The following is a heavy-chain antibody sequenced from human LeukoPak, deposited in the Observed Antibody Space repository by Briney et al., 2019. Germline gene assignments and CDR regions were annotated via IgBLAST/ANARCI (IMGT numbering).Heavy chain of an antibody. J-gene: IGHJ3*02. CDR3: ASLELIGEKRGAFHT. V-gene: IGHV4-34*01. CDR2: INHSGST. CDR1: GGSFSGYY. D-gene: IGHD1-26*01. Sequence: SETLSLTCAVYGGSFSGYYWSWIRQPPGKGLEWIGEINHSGSTNYNPSLKSRVTISVDTSKNQFSLKLSSVTAADTAVYYCASLELIGEKRGAFHTWGQGTMVTVSS.